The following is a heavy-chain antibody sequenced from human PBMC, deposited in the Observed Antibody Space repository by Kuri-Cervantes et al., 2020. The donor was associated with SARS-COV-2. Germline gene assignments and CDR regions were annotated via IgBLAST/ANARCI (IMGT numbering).Heavy chain of an antibody. V-gene: IGHV3-7*01. Sequence: GESLKISCAASGFTFSTSWMSWVRQAPGKGLEWVANIGQDGSVKYYVDSAKGRFTISRDNAKNSLYLQTNSLRTDDMAVYYCAIGGNYWHAWGQGTLVTVSS. CDR2: IGQDGSVK. CDR1: GFTFSTSW. J-gene: IGHJ5*02. D-gene: IGHD1-1*01. CDR3: AIGGNYWHA.